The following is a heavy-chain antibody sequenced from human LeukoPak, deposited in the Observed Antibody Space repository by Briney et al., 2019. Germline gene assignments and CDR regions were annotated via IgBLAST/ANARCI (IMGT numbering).Heavy chain of an antibody. D-gene: IGHD3-22*01. V-gene: IGHV3-30*04. CDR2: ISYDGSNK. J-gene: IGHJ4*02. CDR1: GFTFSNYA. CDR3: ARDIYYYDSSGYYFPGGSDY. Sequence: GRSLRLSCAASGFTFSNYALHWVRQAPGKGLEWVAVISYDGSNKFYADSVKGRFTISRDNAKNSLYLQMNSLRAEDTAVYYCARDIYYYDSSGYYFPGGSDYWGQGTLVTVSS.